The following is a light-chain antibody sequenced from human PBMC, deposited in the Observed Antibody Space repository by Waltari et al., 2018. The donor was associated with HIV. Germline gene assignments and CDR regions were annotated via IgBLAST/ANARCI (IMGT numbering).Light chain of an antibody. V-gene: IGKV1-9*01. J-gene: IGKJ2*01. CDR3: QQLNSYHGYT. CDR2: AVS. Sequence: DTQLTQSPSSLSASVVDRVTITCRASQAISGNLAWYQQRPGRAPTLLLYAVSALQSGIPSRFSGSVSGTRFTLTINRLQPEDFATYYCQQLNSYHGYTFGQGTKVDIK. CDR1: QAISGN.